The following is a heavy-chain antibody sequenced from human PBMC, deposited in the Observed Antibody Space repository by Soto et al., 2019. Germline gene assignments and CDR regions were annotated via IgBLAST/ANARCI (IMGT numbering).Heavy chain of an antibody. CDR2: IYYSGST. D-gene: IGHD6-19*01. CDR3: AAGYSSGWFNY. J-gene: IGHJ4*02. Sequence: PSETLSLTCTVSGGSISSYYWSWIRQPPGKGLEWIGYIYYSGSTNYNPSLKSRVTISVDTSKNQFSLKLSSVAAADTAVYYCAAGYSSGWFNYWGQGTLVTVSS. V-gene: IGHV4-59*08. CDR1: GGSISSYY.